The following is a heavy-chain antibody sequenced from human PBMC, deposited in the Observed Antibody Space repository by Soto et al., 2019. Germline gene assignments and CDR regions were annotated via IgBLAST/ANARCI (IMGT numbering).Heavy chain of an antibody. V-gene: IGHV1-18*01. CDR1: GYTFTSYG. CDR2: ISAYNGNT. D-gene: IGHD2-15*01. CDR3: ARDGADCSGGSCYSGFDY. Sequence: ASVKVSCKASGYTFTSYGISWVRQAPGQGLEWMGWISAYNGNTNYAQKLQGRVTMTTDTSTSTAYMELRSLRSDDTAVYYCARDGADCSGGSCYSGFDYWGQGTLVTVSS. J-gene: IGHJ4*02.